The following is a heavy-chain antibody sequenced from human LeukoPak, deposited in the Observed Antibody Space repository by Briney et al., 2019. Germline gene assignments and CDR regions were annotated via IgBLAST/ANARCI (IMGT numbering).Heavy chain of an antibody. V-gene: IGHV3-30*18. J-gene: IGHJ6*02. CDR2: ISYDGSNK. Sequence: PERSLRLSCAASGFTFSSYGMHWVRQAPGKGLEWVAVISYDGSNKYYADSVKGRFTISRDNSKNTLYLQMNSLRAEDTAVYYCAKDLSYYGMDVWGQGTTVTVSS. CDR1: GFTFSSYG. CDR3: AKDLSYYGMDV.